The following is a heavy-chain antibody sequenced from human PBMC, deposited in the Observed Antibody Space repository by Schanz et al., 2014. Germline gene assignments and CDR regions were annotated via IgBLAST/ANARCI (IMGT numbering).Heavy chain of an antibody. V-gene: IGHV3-23*01. CDR2: ISASGGDT. Sequence: EVHLLESGGGLVQPGGSLRLSCAASEFTFSTDAMSWVRQAPGKGLEWLSVISASGGDTYYADSVKGRFTISRDSSKNTLYLQMNSLRPEDTAIYYCAKNQYDDVDLSSFYFDFWGQGTLVTVSS. J-gene: IGHJ4*02. CDR1: EFTFSTDA. CDR3: AKNQYDDVDLSSFYFDF. D-gene: IGHD3-10*02.